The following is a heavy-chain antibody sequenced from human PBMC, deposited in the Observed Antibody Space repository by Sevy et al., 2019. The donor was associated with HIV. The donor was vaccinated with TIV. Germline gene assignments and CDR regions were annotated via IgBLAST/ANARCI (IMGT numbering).Heavy chain of an antibody. Sequence: GGSLRLSFAASGFTFSSYSMSWVRQAPGKGLEWVSSISGISNYIYYADSMKGRFTVSRDNARNSLYLQMNSLRAEDTAVYYCARNNCSITNCYMGDVFDIWGQGTMVTVSS. J-gene: IGHJ3*02. D-gene: IGHD2-2*02. CDR3: ARNNCSITNCYMGDVFDI. CDR2: ISGISNYI. CDR1: GFTFSSYS. V-gene: IGHV3-21*01.